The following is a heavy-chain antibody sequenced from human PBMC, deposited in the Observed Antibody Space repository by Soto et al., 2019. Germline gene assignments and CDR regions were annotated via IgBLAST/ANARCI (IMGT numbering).Heavy chain of an antibody. Sequence: QVQLVQSGAEVKKPGASVKVSCKASGYTFTSYGISWVRQAPGQGLEWMGWISAYNGNTNYAQKLQGRVTMTTDKSTSTAYMELRSLRSYDTAVYYCASESPSQRPSGSYYPCDYCGQGTLVTVSS. J-gene: IGHJ4*02. CDR1: GYTFTSYG. CDR2: ISAYNGNT. D-gene: IGHD1-26*01. V-gene: IGHV1-18*01. CDR3: ASESPSQRPSGSYYPCDY.